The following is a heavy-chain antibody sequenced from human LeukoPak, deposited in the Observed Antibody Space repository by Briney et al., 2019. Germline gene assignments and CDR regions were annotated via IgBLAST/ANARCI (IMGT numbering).Heavy chain of an antibody. CDR1: GYSISSGYY. CDR2: IYYSGST. J-gene: IGHJ4*02. Sequence: SETLSLTCAVSGYSISSGYYWGWIRQPPGKGLEWIGSIYYSGSTYYNPSLKSRVTISVDTSKNQFSLKLSSVTAADTAVYYCARLRGDRAVDYWGQGTLVTVSS. V-gene: IGHV4-38-2*01. CDR3: ARLRGDRAVDY. D-gene: IGHD5-12*01.